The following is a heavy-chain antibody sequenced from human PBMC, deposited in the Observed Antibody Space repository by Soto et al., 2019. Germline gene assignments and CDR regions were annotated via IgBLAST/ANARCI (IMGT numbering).Heavy chain of an antibody. CDR2: ISAYNGNT. V-gene: IGHV1-18*01. CDR1: GYTFTSYG. Sequence: GASVKVSCKASGYTFTSYGISWVRQAPGQGLEWMGWISAYNGNTNYAQKLQGRVTMTTDTSTSTAYMELRSLRSDDTAVYYCARDVYSSRTPRYYYCYGMDVWGQGTTVTVSS. D-gene: IGHD6-13*01. CDR3: ARDVYSSRTPRYYYCYGMDV. J-gene: IGHJ6*02.